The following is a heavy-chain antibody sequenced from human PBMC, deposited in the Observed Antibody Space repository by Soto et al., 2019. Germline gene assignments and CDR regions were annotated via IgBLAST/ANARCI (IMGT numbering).Heavy chain of an antibody. CDR1: GGSISSYY. CDR2: IYYSGGT. CDR3: ARRYGYSFDY. D-gene: IGHD1-1*01. Sequence: QVQRQESGPGLVKPSETLSLTCTVSGGSISSYYWSWIRQPPGKGLEWIGYIYYSGGTNYNPSLKSRVTISVDTSKNQFSLKLSSVTAADTAVYYCARRYGYSFDYWGQGTLVTVSS. V-gene: IGHV4-59*08. J-gene: IGHJ4*02.